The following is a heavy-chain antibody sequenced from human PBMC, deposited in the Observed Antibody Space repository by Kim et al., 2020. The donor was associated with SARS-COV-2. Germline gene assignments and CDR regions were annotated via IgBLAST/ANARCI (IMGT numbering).Heavy chain of an antibody. J-gene: IGHJ3*02. D-gene: IGHD3-16*01. Sequence: GGSLRLSCAASGFTFSSYGMHWVRQAPGKGLEWVAVISYDGSNKYYADSVKGRFTISRDNSKNTLYLQMNSLRAEDTAVYYCAKDGGHGPGGNAFDIWG. CDR2: ISYDGSNK. CDR1: GFTFSSYG. CDR3: AKDGGHGPGGNAFDI. V-gene: IGHV3-30*18.